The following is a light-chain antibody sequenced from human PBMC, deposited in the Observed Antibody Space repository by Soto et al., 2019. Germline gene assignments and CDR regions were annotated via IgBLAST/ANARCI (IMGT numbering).Light chain of an antibody. Sequence: EIVMTQSPDTLSVSPGERATLSCRASKSVSSNLAWYQQKPGQAPRLLISGASTRATGIPARFSGSGSGTEFTLTISSLPSEDFAVYYCQQYTDWAPLTFGGGTKVEIK. CDR2: GAS. V-gene: IGKV3D-15*01. CDR1: KSVSSN. CDR3: QQYTDWAPLT. J-gene: IGKJ4*01.